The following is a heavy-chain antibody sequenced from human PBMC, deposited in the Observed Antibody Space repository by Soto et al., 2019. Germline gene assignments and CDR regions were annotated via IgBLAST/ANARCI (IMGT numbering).Heavy chain of an antibody. CDR1: GFTFTDYY. CDR2: TSNTEINT. CDR3: ARVVAVARRLYYIVY. V-gene: IGHV3-11*05. J-gene: IGHJ4*02. D-gene: IGHD6-13*01. Sequence: GGSLRLSCAASGFTFTDYYVCWVLQAPGKGLEGVSYTSNTEINTKYTDSVKGRFTISRDNAKDSLYLQMNSLRTEDTAVYYCARVVAVARRLYYIVYWGPGALVTGSS.